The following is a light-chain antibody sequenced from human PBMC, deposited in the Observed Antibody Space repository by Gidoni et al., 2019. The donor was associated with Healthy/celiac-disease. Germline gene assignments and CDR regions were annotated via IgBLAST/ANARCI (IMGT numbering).Light chain of an antibody. V-gene: IGKV4-1*01. CDR3: QQYYSTQWT. CDR2: WAS. Sequence: DIVMTHSPDSLAVSLGERATINCKSSQSVLYSSNNKNYVAWYQQKPGQPPKLLIYWASTRESGVPDRFSGSGSGTDFTLTISSLQAEDVAVYYCQQYYSTQWTFGQGTKVEIK. J-gene: IGKJ1*01. CDR1: QSVLYSSNNKNY.